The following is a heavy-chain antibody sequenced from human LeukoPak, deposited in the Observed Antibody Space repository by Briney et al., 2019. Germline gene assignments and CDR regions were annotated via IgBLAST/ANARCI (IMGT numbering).Heavy chain of an antibody. CDR1: GFTFSSYA. D-gene: IGHD3-10*01. J-gene: IGHJ6*02. CDR2: ISYDGSNK. V-gene: IGHV3-30-3*01. Sequence: PGGSLRLSCAASGFTFSSYAMHWVRQAPGKGLEGVAVISYDGSNKYYADSVKGRFTISRDNSKNTLYLQMNSLRAEDTAVYYCARSYYGSGSQIVGSYYYQGMDVWGQGTTVTVSS. CDR3: ARSYYGSGSQIVGSYYYQGMDV.